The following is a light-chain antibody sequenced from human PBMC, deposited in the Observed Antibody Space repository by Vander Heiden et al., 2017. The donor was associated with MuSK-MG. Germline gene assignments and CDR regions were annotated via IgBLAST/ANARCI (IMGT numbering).Light chain of an antibody. Sequence: SYELTQPPSVSVSPGQTASIPCSGDELGDKYVYWYQQKPGQSPVLVIYQDKKRPSGIPERFSGSNSGSTATLTISETQALDEADYYCQAWDSGTAVFGGGTKLTVL. CDR1: ELGDKY. CDR2: QDK. J-gene: IGLJ3*02. CDR3: QAWDSGTAV. V-gene: IGLV3-1*01.